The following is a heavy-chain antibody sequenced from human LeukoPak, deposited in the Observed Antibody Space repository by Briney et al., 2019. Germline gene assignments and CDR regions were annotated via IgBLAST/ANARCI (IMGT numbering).Heavy chain of an antibody. CDR1: GFTFSSYE. CDR3: ASLRQWLEGGDY. J-gene: IGHJ4*02. D-gene: IGHD6-19*01. V-gene: IGHV3-48*03. CDR2: ISSSGSTI. Sequence: PGGSLRLSCAASGFTFSSYEMNWVRQAPGKGLEWVSYISSSGSTIYYAGSVKGRFTISRDNAKNSLYLQMNSLRAEDTAVYYCASLRQWLEGGDYWGQGTLVTVSS.